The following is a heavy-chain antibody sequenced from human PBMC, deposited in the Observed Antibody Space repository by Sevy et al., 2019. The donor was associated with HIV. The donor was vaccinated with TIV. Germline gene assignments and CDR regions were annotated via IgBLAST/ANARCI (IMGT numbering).Heavy chain of an antibody. V-gene: IGHV4-4*09. D-gene: IGHD3-3*01. CDR3: ARRKADDGDAFDI. CDR2: IYNSGNT. Sequence: SETLSLTCTVSGGSISSYYWTWFRQPPGKEPEWIGYIYNSGNTNYNPSLKSRVTISVDTSKNQFSLKLTSVSAADTAVYYCARRKADDGDAFDIWGQWTMVTVSS. J-gene: IGHJ3*02. CDR1: GGSISSYY.